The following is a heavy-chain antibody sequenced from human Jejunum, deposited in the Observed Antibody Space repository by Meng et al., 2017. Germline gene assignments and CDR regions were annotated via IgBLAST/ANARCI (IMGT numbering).Heavy chain of an antibody. D-gene: IGHD6-19*01. CDR3: ARGNGWHDY. CDR2: IHYSGST. V-gene: IGHV4-59*01. CDR1: SASMNPYY. Sequence: QVQLQESGPGLVKPSETLSLTCTVSSASMNPYYRSWIRQPPGKGLEWIGYIHYSGSTDYNPSLQSRLTISVDTSKNHFSLKLMSVTAADTAVYYCARGNGWHDYWGQGTLVTVSS. J-gene: IGHJ4*02.